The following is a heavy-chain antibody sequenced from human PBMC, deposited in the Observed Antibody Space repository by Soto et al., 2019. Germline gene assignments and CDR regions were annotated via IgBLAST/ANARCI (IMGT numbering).Heavy chain of an antibody. CDR2: INAGNGNT. V-gene: IGHV1-3*01. CDR1: GYTFTSYA. J-gene: IGHJ4*02. D-gene: IGHD2-2*01. Sequence: GASVKVSCKASGYTFTSYAMHWVRQAPGQRLEWMGWINAGNGNTKYSQKFQGRVTITRDTSASTAYMELSSLRSEDTAVYYCAREYCSSTSCYSYFDSWGQGTPVTVSS. CDR3: AREYCSSTSCYSYFDS.